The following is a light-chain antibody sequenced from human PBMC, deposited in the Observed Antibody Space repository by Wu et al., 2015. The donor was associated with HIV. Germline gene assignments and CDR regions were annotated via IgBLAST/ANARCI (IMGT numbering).Light chain of an antibody. CDR3: QQLNGYPLT. Sequence: DIQLTQSPSFLSVSVGDRVTITCRASQGISSYLAWYQQKPGEAPKLLIYAASTLHSGVPSGFSGGGSGTEFTLTISSLQPEDLATYYCQQLNGYPLTFGGGTKVEIK. J-gene: IGKJ4*01. CDR2: AAS. V-gene: IGKV1-9*01. CDR1: QGISSY.